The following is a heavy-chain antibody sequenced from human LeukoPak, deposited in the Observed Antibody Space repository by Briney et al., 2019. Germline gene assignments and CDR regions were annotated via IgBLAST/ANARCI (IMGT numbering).Heavy chain of an antibody. Sequence: GESPKISCKGSGYSFTSYWIGWVRQMPGKGLEWMGIIYPGDSDTRYSPSFQGQVTISADKSISTAYLQWSSLKASDTAMYYCATTRDYYGSGYNWFDPWGQGTLVTVSS. CDR1: GYSFTSYW. V-gene: IGHV5-51*01. J-gene: IGHJ5*02. CDR3: ATTRDYYGSGYNWFDP. D-gene: IGHD3-10*01. CDR2: IYPGDSDT.